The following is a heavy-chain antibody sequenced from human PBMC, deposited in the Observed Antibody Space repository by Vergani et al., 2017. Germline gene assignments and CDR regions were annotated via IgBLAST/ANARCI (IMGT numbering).Heavy chain of an antibody. J-gene: IGHJ3*02. D-gene: IGHD4-23*01. CDR1: GGTFSSCA. Sequence: QVQLVQSGAEVKKPGSSVKVSCKASGGTFSSCAISWLQQAPGQGLKWMGRIIPIFGTANYAQKFQGRVTITADESTSTAYMELSSLRSEDTAVYYCARDRAYDYGGNSGVDAFDIWGQGTMVTVSS. CDR3: ARDRAYDYGGNSGVDAFDI. V-gene: IGHV1-69*15. CDR2: IIPIFGTA.